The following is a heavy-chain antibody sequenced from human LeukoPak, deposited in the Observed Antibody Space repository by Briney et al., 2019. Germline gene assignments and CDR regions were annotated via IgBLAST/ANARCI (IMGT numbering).Heavy chain of an antibody. CDR1: RLTFSDSA. V-gene: IGHV3-73*01. CDR2: IRNKADSYAT. CDR3: SCHDPNWGSSDY. D-gene: IGHD7-27*01. J-gene: IGHJ4*02. Sequence: GGSLKLSCAAFRLTFSDSAMHWVRQAPGKGLQWVGRIRNKADSYATVYGASVKGRSTISRDDSKNTAYLQMNSLTSEDTAVYYCSCHDPNWGSSDYWGQGTLVTVSS.